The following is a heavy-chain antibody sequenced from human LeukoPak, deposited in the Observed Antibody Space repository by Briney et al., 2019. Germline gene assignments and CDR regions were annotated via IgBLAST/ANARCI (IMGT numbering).Heavy chain of an antibody. Sequence: SVTVSCKASGGTFSSYAISWVRHAPGQGLERMGGIIPIFGTANYAQKFQGRVTITADESTSTAYMELSSLRSEDTAVYYCAREGFYDSSGYPGGDAFDIWGQGTMVTVSS. D-gene: IGHD3-22*01. CDR1: GGTFSSYA. V-gene: IGHV1-69*13. CDR2: IIPIFGTA. J-gene: IGHJ3*02. CDR3: AREGFYDSSGYPGGDAFDI.